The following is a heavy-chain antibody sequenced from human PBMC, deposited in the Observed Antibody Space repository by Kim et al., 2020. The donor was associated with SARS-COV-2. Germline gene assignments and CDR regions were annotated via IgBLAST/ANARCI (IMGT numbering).Heavy chain of an antibody. D-gene: IGHD1-26*01. Sequence: ADSWKGRFTISRDNSKNTLYLQMNSLRAEDTAVYYCARARGGSYYYGMDVWGQGTTVTVSS. V-gene: IGHV3-30*01. J-gene: IGHJ6*02. CDR3: ARARGGSYYYGMDV.